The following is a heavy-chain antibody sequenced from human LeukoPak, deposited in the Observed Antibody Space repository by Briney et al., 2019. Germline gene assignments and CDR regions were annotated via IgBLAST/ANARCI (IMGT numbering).Heavy chain of an antibody. CDR2: IYYSGST. Sequence: SETLSLTCTVSGGSISSYYWSWIRQPPGKGLEWIGYIYYSGSTNYNPSLKSRVTISVDTSKNQFSLKLSSVTAADTAVYYCARVAKYCSGGNCYFYFDYWGQGTLVTVSS. CDR3: ARVAKYCSGGNCYFYFDY. J-gene: IGHJ4*02. V-gene: IGHV4-59*01. CDR1: GGSISSYY. D-gene: IGHD2-15*01.